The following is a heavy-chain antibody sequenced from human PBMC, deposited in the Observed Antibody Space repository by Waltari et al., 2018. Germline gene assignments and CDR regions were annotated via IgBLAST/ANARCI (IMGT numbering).Heavy chain of an antibody. Sequence: QVQLQESGPGLVKPSETLSLTCAVSGYSISSGYYWGWIRQPPGKGLEWIGSIYHSGRTDYNPSLKSRVTISVDTSKNQFSLKLSSVTAADTAVYYCARTTYGSGSYRFDYWGQGTLVTVSS. V-gene: IGHV4-38-2*01. CDR3: ARTTYGSGSYRFDY. J-gene: IGHJ4*02. CDR1: GYSISSGYY. D-gene: IGHD3-10*01. CDR2: IYHSGRT.